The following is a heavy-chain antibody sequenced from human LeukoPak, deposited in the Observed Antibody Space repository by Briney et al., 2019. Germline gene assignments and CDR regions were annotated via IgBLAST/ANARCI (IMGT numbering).Heavy chain of an antibody. V-gene: IGHV4-34*01. CDR1: GGSFSGYY. CDR2: INHSGST. Sequence: SETLSLTCAVYGGSFSGYYWSWIRQPPGKGLEWIGEINHSGSTNYNPSLKSRVTISVDTSKNQFSLKLSSVTAADTAVYYCARDLLYSGSGHGFDYWGQGTLVTVSS. J-gene: IGHJ4*02. D-gene: IGHD3-10*01. CDR3: ARDLLYSGSGHGFDY.